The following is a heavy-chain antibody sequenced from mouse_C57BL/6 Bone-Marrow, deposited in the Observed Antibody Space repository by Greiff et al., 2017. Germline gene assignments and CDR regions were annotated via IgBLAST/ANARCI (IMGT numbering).Heavy chain of an antibody. J-gene: IGHJ2*01. Sequence: DVQLQESGAELVRPGASVKLSCTASGFNIKDDYMNWVKQRPEQGLEWIGWIDPENGDTEYASKFQGKATITADTSSNTAYLQLSSLTSEDTAVYYCTTMITTRYFDYWCQGTTLTVSS. D-gene: IGHD2-4*01. CDR1: GFNIKDDY. CDR2: IDPENGDT. V-gene: IGHV14-4*01. CDR3: TTMITTRYFDY.